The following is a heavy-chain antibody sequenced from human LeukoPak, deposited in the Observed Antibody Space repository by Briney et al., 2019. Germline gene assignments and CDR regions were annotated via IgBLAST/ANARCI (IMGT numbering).Heavy chain of an antibody. Sequence: GASVKVSCKASGYTFTSYDINWVRQATGQGLEWMGWMNPNSGNSGYAQKFQGRVTTTRNTSISTAYMELSSLRSEDTAVYYCARAHGGNSGGAFDIWGQGTMVTVSS. V-gene: IGHV1-8*03. CDR3: ARAHGGNSGGAFDI. J-gene: IGHJ3*02. CDR1: GYTFTSYD. CDR2: MNPNSGNS. D-gene: IGHD4-23*01.